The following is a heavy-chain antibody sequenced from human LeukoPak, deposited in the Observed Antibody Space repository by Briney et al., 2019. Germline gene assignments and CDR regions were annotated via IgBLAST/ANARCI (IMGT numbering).Heavy chain of an antibody. D-gene: IGHD3-16*01. CDR3: ARANYIWGSFPTALDY. CDR2: IKSKTDGGTT. J-gene: IGHJ4*02. V-gene: IGHV3-15*01. CDR1: GFTFSNAW. Sequence: GGSLRLSCAASGFTFSNAWMSWVRQAPGKGLEWVGCIKSKTDGGTTDYAAPVKGRFTISRDDSKNTVSLQMNSVKTEDTAVYYCARANYIWGSFPTALDYWGQGTLVTVSS.